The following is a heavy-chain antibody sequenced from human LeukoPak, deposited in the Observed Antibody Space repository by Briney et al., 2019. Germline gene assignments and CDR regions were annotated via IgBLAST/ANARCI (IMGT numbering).Heavy chain of an antibody. D-gene: IGHD2-2*01. Sequence: GASVKVSCKASGYTFTSYDINWVRQATGQGLEWMGWMNPNSGNTGYAQKFQGRVTMTRNTSISTAYMELSSLRSEDTAVYYCAAVRRVPAASSDAFDIWGQGTMVTVSS. V-gene: IGHV1-8*01. CDR2: MNPNSGNT. CDR3: AAVRRVPAASSDAFDI. J-gene: IGHJ3*02. CDR1: GYTFTSYD.